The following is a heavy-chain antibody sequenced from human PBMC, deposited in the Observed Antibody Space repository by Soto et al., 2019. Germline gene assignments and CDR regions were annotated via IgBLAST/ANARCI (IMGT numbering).Heavy chain of an antibody. CDR3: VRDLDGSGSYYADY. CDR2: ISAYNGNT. J-gene: IGHJ4*02. D-gene: IGHD3-10*01. Sequence: ASVKVSCKASGYMFISYGINWVRQAPGQGLEWMGWISAYNGNTKYAQNLQGRVTMTTDTSTSTAYMEMRSLRSDDTAVYYCVRDLDGSGSYYADYWGPGTLVTVSS. V-gene: IGHV1-18*01. CDR1: GYMFISYG.